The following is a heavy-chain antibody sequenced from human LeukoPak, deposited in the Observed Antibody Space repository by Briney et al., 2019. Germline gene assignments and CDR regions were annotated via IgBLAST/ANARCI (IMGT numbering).Heavy chain of an antibody. D-gene: IGHD2-21*02. J-gene: IGHJ4*02. CDR1: GFTFSRYW. V-gene: IGHV3-74*03. CDR2: INEVASTI. Sequence: GGSLRLSCAASGFTFSRYWMHWVRQAPGQGLEWVAHINEVASTITYAASVKGRFTITRGNAKNTLYLQMNGLRADDTAVYYCVRNLILVWTPGDDFDHWGQGTLVTVSS. CDR3: VRNLILVWTPGDDFDH.